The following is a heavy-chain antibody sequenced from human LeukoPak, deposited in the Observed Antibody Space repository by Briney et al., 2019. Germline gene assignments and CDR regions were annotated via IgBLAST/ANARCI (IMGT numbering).Heavy chain of an antibody. D-gene: IGHD3-22*01. J-gene: IGHJ4*02. CDR3: ARGKYYYDSSGYKYYFDY. CDR1: GYTFTGYY. V-gene: IGHV1-2*06. CDR2: INPNSGGT. Sequence: GASVKVSCKASGYTFTGYYMHRVRQAPGQGLEWMGRINPNSGGTNYAQKFQGRVTMTRDTSISTAYMELSRPRSDDTAVYYCARGKYYYDSSGYKYYFDYWGQGTLVTVSS.